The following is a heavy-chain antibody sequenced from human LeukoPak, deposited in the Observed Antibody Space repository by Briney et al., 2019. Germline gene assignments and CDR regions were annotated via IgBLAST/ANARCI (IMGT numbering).Heavy chain of an antibody. D-gene: IGHD3-10*01. J-gene: IGHJ3*02. V-gene: IGHV3-21*01. CDR2: IDTRTKYI. CDR3: ARGRSITLLRGVAMSDGFDI. CDR1: GFTFRTSS. Sequence: GGSLRLPCGASGFTFRTSSTNWVRRAPRKGGVGVSFIDTRTKYIYYGESMKGRFTISRDNAQNSLSLHINALSPEDTAVYSCARGRSITLLRGVAMSDGFDIWGQGEMCTVSS.